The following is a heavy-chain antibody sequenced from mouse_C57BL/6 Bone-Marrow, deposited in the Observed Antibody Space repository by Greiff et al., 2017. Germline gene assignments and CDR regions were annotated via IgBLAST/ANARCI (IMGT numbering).Heavy chain of an antibody. J-gene: IGHJ1*03. CDR2: IHPNSGST. Sequence: VQLQQPGAELVKPGASVKLSCKASGYTFTSYWMHWVQQRPGQGLEWIGMIHPNSGSTNYNEKLKSKATLTVDKSSSTAYLQLSSLSSEDSAVYYCARGDYYGSSWYFDVWGTGTTVTVSS. V-gene: IGHV1-64*01. CDR3: ARGDYYGSSWYFDV. D-gene: IGHD1-1*01. CDR1: GYTFTSYW.